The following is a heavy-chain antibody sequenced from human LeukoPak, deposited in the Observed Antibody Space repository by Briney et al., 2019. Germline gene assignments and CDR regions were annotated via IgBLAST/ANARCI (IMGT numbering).Heavy chain of an antibody. CDR2: IYYSGST. J-gene: IGHJ4*02. CDR3: ARLAATLDYFDY. V-gene: IGHV4-59*01. Sequence: SETLSLTCTVSGGSISSYYWSWIRQPPGKGLEWIGYIYYSGSTDCNPSLKSRVTISVGTSKNQFSLKLSSVTAADTAVYYCARLAATLDYFDYWGQGTLVTVSS. D-gene: IGHD2-15*01. CDR1: GGSISSYY.